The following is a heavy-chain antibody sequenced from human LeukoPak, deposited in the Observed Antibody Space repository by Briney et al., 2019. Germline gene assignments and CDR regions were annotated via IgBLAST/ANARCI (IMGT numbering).Heavy chain of an antibody. V-gene: IGHV4-59*01. CDR1: GGSISSYY. J-gene: IGHJ6*03. D-gene: IGHD1-1*01. CDR3: ARLYQQSKWKYYYYYMDV. CDR2: IYYSGST. Sequence: SETLSLTCTVSGGSISSYYWSWIRQPPGKGLEWIGYIYYSGSTNYNPSLKSRVTISVDTSTKQFSLRLSSVTAADTAVYYCARLYQQSKWKYYYYYMDVWGKGTAVTVSS.